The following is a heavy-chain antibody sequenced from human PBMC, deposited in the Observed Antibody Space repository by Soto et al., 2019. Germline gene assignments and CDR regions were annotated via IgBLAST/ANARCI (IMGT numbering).Heavy chain of an antibody. D-gene: IGHD6-13*01. CDR1: GFTFRSYA. CDR3: ARDRGSWDENPYVDY. V-gene: IGHV3-30-3*01. Sequence: QVHLVESGGGVVQPGRSLRLSCTASGFTFRSYAMHWVRQAPGKGLEWVAVLSYDGSNEHYADSVKGRFTISRDNSKNTLLLQMSRLRIEDTAVYYCARDRGSWDENPYVDYWGQGTLVTVSS. J-gene: IGHJ4*02. CDR2: LSYDGSNE.